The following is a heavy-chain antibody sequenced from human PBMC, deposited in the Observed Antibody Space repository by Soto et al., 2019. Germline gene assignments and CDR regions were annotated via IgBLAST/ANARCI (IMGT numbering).Heavy chain of an antibody. CDR1: GGSISSSGFS. V-gene: IGHV4-39*01. CDR3: ARVPYYDILTGPSYYFDY. D-gene: IGHD3-9*01. CDR2: AYYSGST. Sequence: PSETLSLTCTVSGGSISSSGFSRGWVRQPPGKGLEWIGCAYYSGSTYYNPSLKSRVTISVDTSGNQFSLRLNSVTAADTAVYYCARVPYYDILTGPSYYFDYWGQGTLVTVSS. J-gene: IGHJ4*02.